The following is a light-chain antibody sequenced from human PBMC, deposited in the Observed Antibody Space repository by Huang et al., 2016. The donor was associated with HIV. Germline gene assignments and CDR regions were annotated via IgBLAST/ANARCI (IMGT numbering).Light chain of an antibody. V-gene: IGKV1-27*01. J-gene: IGKJ2*01. CDR3: QKHNIAPYT. CDR1: QGISYY. CDR2: EAS. Sequence: DILMTQSPSFLSASVGDRVSITCRASQGISYYLAWYQQRPGKVPKLLISEASTLQSGVPARFSGGGSGTDFRLIISSLQPEDVATYYCQKHNIAPYTFGQGTKL.